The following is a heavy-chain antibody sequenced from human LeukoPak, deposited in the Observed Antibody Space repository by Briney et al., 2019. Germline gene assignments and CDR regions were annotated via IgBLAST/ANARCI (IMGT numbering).Heavy chain of an antibody. D-gene: IGHD2-21*01. J-gene: IGHJ4*02. V-gene: IGHV3-21*01. CDR2: ISSGGSFV. CDR3: ATLGCAGENCPRAGRALGGF. CDR1: GFTFSSYT. Sequence: GGSLRLSCTGSGFTFSSYTLHRVRQAPGKELEWVSSISSGGSFVFYADSVTGRFTISRDNAGKFLYLQMDSLRAEDTAVYYCATLGCAGENCPRAGRALGGFWGQGTLVTVSS.